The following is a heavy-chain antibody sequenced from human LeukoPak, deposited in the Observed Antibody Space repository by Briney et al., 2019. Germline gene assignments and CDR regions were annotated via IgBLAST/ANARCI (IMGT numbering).Heavy chain of an antibody. CDR2: IYYSGST. Sequence: PSETLSLTCTVSGGSISSSSYYWGWIRQPPGKGLECIGSIYYSGSTYYNPSLKSRVTISVDTSKNQFSLKLSSVTAADTAVYYCARHAYDSSGYHYFDYWGQGTLVTVSS. CDR3: ARHAYDSSGYHYFDY. V-gene: IGHV4-39*01. J-gene: IGHJ4*02. CDR1: GGSISSSSYY. D-gene: IGHD3-22*01.